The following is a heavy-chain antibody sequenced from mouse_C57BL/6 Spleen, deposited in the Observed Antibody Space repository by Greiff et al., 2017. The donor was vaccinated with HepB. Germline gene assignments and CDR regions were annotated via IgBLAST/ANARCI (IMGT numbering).Heavy chain of an antibody. D-gene: IGHD2-5*01. CDR2: IDPETGGT. V-gene: IGHV1-15*01. CDR1: GYTFTDYE. J-gene: IGHJ2*01. Sequence: VQLQESGAELVRPGASVTLSCKASGYTFTDYEMHWVKQTPVHGLEWIGAIDPETGGTAYNQKFKGKAILTADKSSSTAYMELRSLTSEDSAVYYCTRSSNYYFDYWGQGTTLTVSS. CDR3: TRSSNYYFDY.